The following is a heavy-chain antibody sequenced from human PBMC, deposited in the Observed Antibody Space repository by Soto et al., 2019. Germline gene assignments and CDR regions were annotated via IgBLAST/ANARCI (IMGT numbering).Heavy chain of an antibody. Sequence: LRLSCAASGFTFSSYGMHWVRQAPGKGLEWVAVIWYDGSNKYYADSVKGRFTISRDNSKNTLYLQMNSLRAEDTAVYYCARGSAHCTNGVCYYYYYGMDVWGQGTTVTVSS. D-gene: IGHD2-8*01. V-gene: IGHV3-33*01. CDR2: IWYDGSNK. CDR3: ARGSAHCTNGVCYYYYYGMDV. CDR1: GFTFSSYG. J-gene: IGHJ6*02.